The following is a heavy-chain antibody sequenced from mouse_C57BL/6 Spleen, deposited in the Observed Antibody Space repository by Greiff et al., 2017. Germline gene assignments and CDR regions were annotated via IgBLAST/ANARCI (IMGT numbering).Heavy chain of an antibody. Sequence: EVQVVESGPGLVKPSQSLSLTCSVTGYSITSGYYWNWIRQFPGNKLEWMGYISYDGSNNYNPSLKNRISITRDPSKNQFFLKLNSVTTEDTATYYCAVEGSYYFDYWGQGTTLTVSS. CDR1: GYSITSGYY. CDR3: AVEGSYYFDY. CDR2: ISYDGSN. V-gene: IGHV3-6*01. J-gene: IGHJ2*01.